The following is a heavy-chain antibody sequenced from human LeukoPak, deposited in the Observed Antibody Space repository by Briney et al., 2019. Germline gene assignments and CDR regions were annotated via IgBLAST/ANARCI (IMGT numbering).Heavy chain of an antibody. J-gene: IGHJ6*03. CDR3: ARSPEIYYMDV. CDR1: GFTFSSYS. D-gene: IGHD5-24*01. CDR2: ISSSSSTI. V-gene: IGHV3-48*01. Sequence: PGGSLRLSCAASGFTFSSYSMNWVRQAPGKGLEWVSYISSSSSTIYYADSVKGRFTISRDNAKNSLYLQMNSLRAEDTAVYYCARSPEIYYMDVWGKGTTVTVSS.